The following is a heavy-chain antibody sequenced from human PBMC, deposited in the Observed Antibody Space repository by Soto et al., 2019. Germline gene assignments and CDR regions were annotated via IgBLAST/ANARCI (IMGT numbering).Heavy chain of an antibody. V-gene: IGHV3-49*03. CDR3: TRSPNYDFWSGRVFDP. CDR1: GFTFGDYA. CDR2: IRSKAYGGTT. D-gene: IGHD3-3*01. J-gene: IGHJ5*02. Sequence: GGSLRLSCTASGFTFGDYAMSWFRQAPGKGLEWVGFIRSKAYGGTTEYAASVKGRFTISRDDSKSIDYLQMNSLKTEDTAVYYCTRSPNYDFWSGRVFDPWGQGTLVTVSS.